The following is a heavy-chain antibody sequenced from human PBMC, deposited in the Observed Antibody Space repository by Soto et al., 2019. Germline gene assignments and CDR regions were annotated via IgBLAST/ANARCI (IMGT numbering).Heavy chain of an antibody. Sequence: EVQLVESGGGLVQPGGSLRLSCAASGFTFSRYAMHWVRQAPGEGLEYVSAISSNGGSTDYSNSVKGRFTISRDNSKNTLYLQMGSLRAEDMAVSYCARGSNGYHFAYWGQGTLVTVSS. D-gene: IGHD5-12*01. CDR2: ISSNGGST. CDR1: GFTFSRYA. J-gene: IGHJ4*02. CDR3: ARGSNGYHFAY. V-gene: IGHV3-64*01.